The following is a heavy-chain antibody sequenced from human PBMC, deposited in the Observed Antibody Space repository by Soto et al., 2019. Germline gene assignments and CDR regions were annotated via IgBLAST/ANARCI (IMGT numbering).Heavy chain of an antibody. Sequence: GASVKVSCKASGGTFSSYAISWVRQAPGQGLEWMGGIIPIFGTANYAQKFQGRVTITADESTSTAYMELSSLRSEDTAVYYCARDNITNYDFWSGLNYWGQGTLVTAPQ. D-gene: IGHD3-3*01. CDR2: IIPIFGTA. CDR3: ARDNITNYDFWSGLNY. J-gene: IGHJ4*02. CDR1: GGTFSSYA. V-gene: IGHV1-69*13.